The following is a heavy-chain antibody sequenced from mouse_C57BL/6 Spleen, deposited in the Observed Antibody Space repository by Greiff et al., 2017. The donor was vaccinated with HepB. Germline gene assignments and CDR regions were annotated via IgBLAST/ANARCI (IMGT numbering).Heavy chain of an antibody. V-gene: IGHV5-12*01. CDR1: GFTFSDYY. CDR2: ISNGGGST. CDR3: ARHFDV. J-gene: IGHJ1*03. Sequence: EVHLVESGGGLVQPGGSLKLSCAASGFTFSDYYMYWVRQTPEKRLEWVADISNGGGSTYYPDTVKGRFTISRDNAKNTLYLQMSRLKSEDTAMYYCARHFDVWGTGTTVTVSS.